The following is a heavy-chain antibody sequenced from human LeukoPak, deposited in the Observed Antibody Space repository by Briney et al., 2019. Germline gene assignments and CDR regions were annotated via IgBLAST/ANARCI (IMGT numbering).Heavy chain of an antibody. Sequence: GGSLRLSCAASGFTFSNAWMSWVRQAPGKGLEWVGRIKSKTDGGTTDYAAPVKGRFTISRDDSKNTLYLQMNSLRAEDTAVYYCARGGSYLSAFDIWGQGTMVTVSS. CDR1: GFTFSNAW. D-gene: IGHD1-26*01. V-gene: IGHV3-15*01. J-gene: IGHJ3*02. CDR2: IKSKTDGGTT. CDR3: ARGGSYLSAFDI.